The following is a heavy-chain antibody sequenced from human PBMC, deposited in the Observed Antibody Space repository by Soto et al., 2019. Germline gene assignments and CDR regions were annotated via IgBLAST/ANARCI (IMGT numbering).Heavy chain of an antibody. Sequence: ASVKVSCKASGYTFTNYGVSWVRQAPGQGLEWMGWISADTGNTNYAQKLQGRVTMTTDTSTNTAYMELRSLRSDDTALYYCTRAGRYSYDNWFDPWGQGTLVTVSS. CDR1: GYTFTNYG. V-gene: IGHV1-18*01. D-gene: IGHD5-18*01. CDR3: TRAGRYSYDNWFDP. J-gene: IGHJ5*02. CDR2: ISADTGNT.